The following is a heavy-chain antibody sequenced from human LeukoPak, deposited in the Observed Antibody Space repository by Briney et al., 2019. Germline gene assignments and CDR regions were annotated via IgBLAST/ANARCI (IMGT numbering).Heavy chain of an antibody. V-gene: IGHV4-39*07. CDR1: GGSISSSSYY. CDR3: ARRPTLAAAGPKPRNYWYFDL. D-gene: IGHD6-13*01. J-gene: IGHJ2*01. CDR2: IYYSGST. Sequence: SETLSLTCTVSGGSISSSSYYWGWIRQPPGKGLEWIGSIYYSGSTYYNPSLKSRVTISVGTSKNQFSLKLSSVTAADTAVYYCARRPTLAAAGPKPRNYWYFDLWGRGTLVTVSS.